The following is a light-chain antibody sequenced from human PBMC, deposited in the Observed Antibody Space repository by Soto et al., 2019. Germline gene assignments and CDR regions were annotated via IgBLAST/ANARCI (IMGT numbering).Light chain of an antibody. CDR2: GAS. V-gene: IGKV3D-20*02. Sequence: EIVLTQSPGTLSLSPGERATLSCRASQSVSSSYLSWFQQRPGQAPRLLIYGASSRATDIPDRFSGSGSGTDFTLTISRLEPEDFAVYYCQQRSNWPLSFGGGTKVEI. J-gene: IGKJ4*01. CDR1: QSVSSSY. CDR3: QQRSNWPLS.